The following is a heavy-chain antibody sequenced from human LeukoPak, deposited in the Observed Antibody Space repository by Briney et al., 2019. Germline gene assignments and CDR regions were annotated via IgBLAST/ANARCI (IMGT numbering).Heavy chain of an antibody. J-gene: IGHJ4*02. CDR1: GFTFSTFA. CDR3: ARETYGDHTFDY. V-gene: IGHV3-23*01. CDR2: ISGSGFDT. D-gene: IGHD4-17*01. Sequence: GGSLRLSCATSGFTFSTFAMSWVRQAPGRGLEWVSAISGSGFDTYYADSVKGRFTISRDNSKKTLYLQMNSLRAEDTAVYYCARETYGDHTFDYWGQGTLVTVSS.